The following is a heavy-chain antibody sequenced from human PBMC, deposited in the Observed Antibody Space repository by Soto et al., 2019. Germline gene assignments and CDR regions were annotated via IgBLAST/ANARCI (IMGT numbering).Heavy chain of an antibody. CDR2: VYYNGST. CDR3: ARSIAVPSGHIDH. J-gene: IGHJ4*02. CDR1: GGSMSGYY. V-gene: IGHV4-59*01. D-gene: IGHD6-6*01. Sequence: QVQLQESGPGLVKPSETLSLTCRVSGGSMSGYYWSWVRLAPGKGLEWIGYVYYNGSTNYNPSLQSRVSISFDTSNTHFSLSLSLVTAADTAVYFCARSIAVPSGHIDHWGQGIRVTISS.